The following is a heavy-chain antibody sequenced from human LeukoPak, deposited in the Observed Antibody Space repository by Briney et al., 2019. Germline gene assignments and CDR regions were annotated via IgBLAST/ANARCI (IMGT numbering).Heavy chain of an antibody. CDR1: GFTFSSFG. J-gene: IGHJ6*03. D-gene: IGHD2-15*01. Sequence: GGSLRLSXAASGFTFSSFGMHWVRHAPGKGLEWVAFIQYDGSKKFYSDSVKGRFTISRDNSKNTLYLQMNSLRAEDTTVYYCAKDRGGSYYYYYYMDVWGKGTTVTVSS. CDR2: IQYDGSKK. CDR3: AKDRGGSYYYYYYMDV. V-gene: IGHV3-30*02.